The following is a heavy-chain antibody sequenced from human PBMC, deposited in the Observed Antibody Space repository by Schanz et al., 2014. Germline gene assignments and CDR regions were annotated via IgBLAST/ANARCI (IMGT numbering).Heavy chain of an antibody. CDR2: MNESHSTI. Sequence: EVQLVESGGGLVQPGGSLRLSCAVSGFIVRSNYMTWVRQAPGKGLEWVSAMNESHSTIYYADSVRGRFTISRDNAENTLYLQMNSLRAEDTAVYYCARGLIAAAGGAFDYWGQGTLVAVSA. CDR1: GFIVRSNY. CDR3: ARGLIAAAGGAFDY. J-gene: IGHJ4*02. D-gene: IGHD6-13*01. V-gene: IGHV3-23*04.